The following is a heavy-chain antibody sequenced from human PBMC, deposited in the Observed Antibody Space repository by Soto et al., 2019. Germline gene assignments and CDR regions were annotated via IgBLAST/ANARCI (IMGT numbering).Heavy chain of an antibody. J-gene: IGHJ4*01. Sequence: QVQLVQSGAEVKKPGASVNVSCKASGYTFTSYYIHWVRQAPGQGLEWMGVINPGGGSTNYAQKFKGRLTMTRDTSTSTVYMELCSLRSEVTAVYYCARPTVVGATARYFFDHWGQGTLVTVSS. CDR2: INPGGGST. CDR3: ARPTVVGATARYFFDH. V-gene: IGHV1-46*01. D-gene: IGHD1-26*01. CDR1: GYTFTSYY.